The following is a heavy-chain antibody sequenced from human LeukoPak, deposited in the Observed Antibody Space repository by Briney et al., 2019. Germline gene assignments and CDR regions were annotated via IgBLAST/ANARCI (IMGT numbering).Heavy chain of an antibody. J-gene: IGHJ4*02. D-gene: IGHD6-19*01. CDR1: GFAFGSEA. Sequence: GSLRLSCAVSGFAFGSEAMSWVRQSPARGLEWVASISPGGGTTYYADYVKGRFTISRDNSNNSLFVQMNSLRAEDTAVYYCAREEAVAVAGDIDYWGQGTLVTVSS. CDR3: AREEAVAVAGDIDY. V-gene: IGHV3-23*01. CDR2: ISPGGGTT.